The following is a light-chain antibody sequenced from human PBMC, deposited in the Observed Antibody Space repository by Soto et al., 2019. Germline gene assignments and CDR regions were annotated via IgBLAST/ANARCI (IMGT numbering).Light chain of an antibody. CDR1: SSDVGGYNY. CDR3: SSYPSSSTRVV. V-gene: IGLV2-14*01. Sequence: QSVLTQPASVSGSPGQSITISCTGTSSDVGGYNYVSWYQQHPGKAPKLMIYDVSNRPSGVSNRFSGSKSGNTASLTISGLQAEDKADYYCSSYPSSSTRVVFGGGTKLTVL. J-gene: IGLJ2*01. CDR2: DVS.